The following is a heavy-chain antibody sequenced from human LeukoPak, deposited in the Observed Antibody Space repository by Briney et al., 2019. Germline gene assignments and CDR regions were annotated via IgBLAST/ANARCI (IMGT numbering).Heavy chain of an antibody. D-gene: IGHD3-10*01. V-gene: IGHV3-23*01. J-gene: IGHJ4*02. CDR2: ISGSGGAT. CDR3: AKGAYYHGSGRYFDY. Sequence: GGSLRLSCAASGFTFSSYAMNWVRQAPEKGLEWVSAISGSGGATYYADSVKGRFTMSRDNSKNTLYLQMNSLRAEDTAVYYCAKGAYYHGSGRYFDYWGQGTLVTVSS. CDR1: GFTFSSYA.